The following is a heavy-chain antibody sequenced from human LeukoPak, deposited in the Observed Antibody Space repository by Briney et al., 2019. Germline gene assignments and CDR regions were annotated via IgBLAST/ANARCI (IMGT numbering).Heavy chain of an antibody. Sequence: PSETLSLTCAVYGGSFSGYYWSWIRQPPGKGLEWIGYIYYSGSTYYNPSLKSRVTISVDTSKNQFSLKLSSVTAADTAVYYCARSRWLQDWPIDYWGQGTLVTVSS. J-gene: IGHJ4*02. V-gene: IGHV4-34*09. CDR1: GGSFSGYY. CDR3: ARSRWLQDWPIDY. D-gene: IGHD5-24*01. CDR2: IYYSGST.